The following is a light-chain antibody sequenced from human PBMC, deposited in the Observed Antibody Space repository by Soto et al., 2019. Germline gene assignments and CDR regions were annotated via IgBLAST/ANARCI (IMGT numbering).Light chain of an antibody. CDR1: ALPKQY. CDR2: KDS. Sequence: SYELTQPPSVSVSPGQTARITCSGDALPKQYAYWYQQKPGQAPVLVIYKDSERPSGIPERFSGSSSGTTVTLTISGVQAEDEADYYCQSADNSGYVFGTGTKVTVL. J-gene: IGLJ1*01. V-gene: IGLV3-25*02. CDR3: QSADNSGYV.